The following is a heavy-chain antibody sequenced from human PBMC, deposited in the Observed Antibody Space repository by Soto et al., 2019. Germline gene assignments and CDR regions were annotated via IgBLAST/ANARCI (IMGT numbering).Heavy chain of an antibody. V-gene: IGHV1-69*02. CDR3: AIWFGELLPFDY. Sequence: SVKVSCKASGGTFSSYTISWVRQAPGQGLEWMGRIIPILGIANYARKFQGRVTITADKSTSTAYMELSSLRSEDTAVYYCAIWFGELLPFDYWGQGTLVTVSS. CDR2: IIPILGIA. D-gene: IGHD3-10*01. CDR1: GGTFSSYT. J-gene: IGHJ4*02.